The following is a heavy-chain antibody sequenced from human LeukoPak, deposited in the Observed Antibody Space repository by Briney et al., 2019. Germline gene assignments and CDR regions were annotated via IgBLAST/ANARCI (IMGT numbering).Heavy chain of an antibody. Sequence: ASVKVSCKASGYTFTGCYMHWVRQAPGQGLEWMGWINPNSGGTNYAQKFQGRVTMTRDTSISTAYMELSRLRSDDTAVYYCARLDYYDSSGGLQSWGQGTLVTVSS. CDR1: GYTFTGCY. J-gene: IGHJ5*02. D-gene: IGHD3-22*01. V-gene: IGHV1-2*02. CDR3: ARLDYYDSSGGLQS. CDR2: INPNSGGT.